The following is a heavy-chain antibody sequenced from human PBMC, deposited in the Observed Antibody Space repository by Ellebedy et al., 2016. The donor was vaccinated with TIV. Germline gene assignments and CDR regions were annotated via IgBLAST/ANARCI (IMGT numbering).Heavy chain of an antibody. D-gene: IGHD5-24*01. CDR1: GGSISSYY. Sequence: MPSETLSLTCTVSGGSISSYYWSWIRQPPGKGLEWIGYIYYSGSTNYNPSLKSRVTISIDTSKNQFSLKLRSVTAADTAVYYCARERDGRDGYKSYYYYGMDVWGQGTTVTVSS. J-gene: IGHJ6*02. CDR2: IYYSGST. V-gene: IGHV4-59*01. CDR3: ARERDGRDGYKSYYYYGMDV.